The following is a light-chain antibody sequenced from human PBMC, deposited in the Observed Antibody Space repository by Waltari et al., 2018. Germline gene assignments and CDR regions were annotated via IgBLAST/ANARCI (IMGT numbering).Light chain of an antibody. CDR2: AAS. J-gene: IGKJ2*01. V-gene: IGKV1-39*01. Sequence: DIPMTKSPSSLSSSVGDSLTITCRASQNILTYVNWYQQKPGKAPKLLIYAASSLEDGVQLRFSGSGAGTHFTRTISGLQPEDLATYYCQQCHSTPYTFGQGTRLEI. CDR3: QQCHSTPYT. CDR1: QNILTY.